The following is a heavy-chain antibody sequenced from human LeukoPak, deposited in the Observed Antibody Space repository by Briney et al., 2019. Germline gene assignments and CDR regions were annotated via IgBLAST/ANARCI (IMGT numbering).Heavy chain of an antibody. CDR1: GFSFSDYG. J-gene: IGHJ4*02. V-gene: IGHV3-30*18. D-gene: IGHD3-9*01. CDR2: ISNDAGNY. CDR3: AKDRRLYDILTPFDY. Sequence: GRSLRLSCAASGFSFSDYGMHWVRQAPGKGLEWVALISNDAGNYYYADSVKGRFTISRDNSKNTLYLQMNSLRAKDTAVYFCAKDRRLYDILTPFDYWGQGTLVTVSS.